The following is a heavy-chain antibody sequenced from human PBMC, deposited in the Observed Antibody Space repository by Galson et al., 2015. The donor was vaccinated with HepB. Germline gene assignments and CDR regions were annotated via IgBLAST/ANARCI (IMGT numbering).Heavy chain of an antibody. D-gene: IGHD3-10*01. CDR2: ISGSGGST. V-gene: IGHV3-23*01. Sequence: SLRLSCAASGFTFSSYAMSWVRQAPGKGLEWVSAISGSGGSTYYADSVKGRFTISRDNSKNTLYLQMNSLRAEDTAVYYCYGSGSYKNWFDPWGQGTLVTVSS. J-gene: IGHJ5*02. CDR3: YGSGSYKNWFDP. CDR1: GFTFSSYA.